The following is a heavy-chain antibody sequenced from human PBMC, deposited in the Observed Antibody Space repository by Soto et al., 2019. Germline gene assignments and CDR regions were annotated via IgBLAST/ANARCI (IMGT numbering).Heavy chain of an antibody. CDR2: INHSGST. V-gene: IGHV4-34*01. J-gene: IGHJ6*02. D-gene: IGHD2-2*01. Sequence: SETLSLTCAVYGGSFSGYYWSWIRQPPGKGLEWIGEINHSGSTNYNPSLKSRVTISVDTSKNQFSLKLSSVTAADTAVYYCARGFCSSTAEYYYYYYGMDVWGQGXTVTVSS. CDR3: ARGFCSSTAEYYYYYYGMDV. CDR1: GGSFSGYY.